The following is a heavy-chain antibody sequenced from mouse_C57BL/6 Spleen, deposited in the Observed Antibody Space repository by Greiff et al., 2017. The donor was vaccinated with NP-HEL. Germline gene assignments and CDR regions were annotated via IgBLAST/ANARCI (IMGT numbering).Heavy chain of an antibody. V-gene: IGHV1-50*01. J-gene: IGHJ2*01. CDR3: ARRWGYYYGSSPDY. CDR2: IDPSDSYT. Sequence: VQLQQSGAELVKPGASVKLSCKASGYTFTSYWMQWVKQRPGQGLEWIGEIDPSDSYTNYNQKFKGKATLTVDTSSSTAYMQLSSLTSEDSAVYSCARRWGYYYGSSPDYWGQGTTLTVSS. CDR1: GYTFTSYW. D-gene: IGHD1-1*01.